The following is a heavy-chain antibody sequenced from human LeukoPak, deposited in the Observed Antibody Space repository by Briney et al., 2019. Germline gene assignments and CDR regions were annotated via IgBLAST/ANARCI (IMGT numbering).Heavy chain of an antibody. CDR3: AKPAYCGGDCYRYFDY. CDR2: ISGSGGST. CDR1: GFTFSSYA. V-gene: IGHV3-23*01. Sequence: GGSLRLSCADSGFTFSSYAMSWVRQAPGKGLEWVSAISGSGGSTYYADSVKGRFTISRDNSKNTLYLQMNSLRAEDTAVYYCAKPAYCGGDCYRYFDYWGQGTLLTVSS. D-gene: IGHD2-21*02. J-gene: IGHJ4*02.